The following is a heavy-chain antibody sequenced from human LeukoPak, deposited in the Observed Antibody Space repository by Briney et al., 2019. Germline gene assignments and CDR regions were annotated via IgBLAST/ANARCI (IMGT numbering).Heavy chain of an antibody. D-gene: IGHD6-19*01. CDR1: GFTFSSYG. CDR2: ISYDGSNK. V-gene: IGHV3-30*18. J-gene: IGHJ4*02. Sequence: PGGSLRLSCAASGFTFSSYGMHWVRQAPGKGLEWVAVISYDGSNKYYADSVKGRFTISRDNSKNTLYLQMNSLRAEDTAVYYCAKSLAVASSHWGQGTLVTVSS. CDR3: AKSLAVASSH.